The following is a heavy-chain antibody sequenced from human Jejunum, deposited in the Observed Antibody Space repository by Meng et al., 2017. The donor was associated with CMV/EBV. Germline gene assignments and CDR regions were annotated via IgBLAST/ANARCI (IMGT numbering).Heavy chain of an antibody. CDR2: ISSASSHI. D-gene: IGHD2-2*01. Sequence: GFPFRPYSMTWVRPGPGKGLEWVSSISSASSHIYYADSVKGRFTISRDNAKTSLYLQMNSLRAEDTAVYYCARDAGGVVVPAAPDYWGQGTLVTVSS. V-gene: IGHV3-21*01. J-gene: IGHJ4*02. CDR1: GFPFRPYS. CDR3: ARDAGGVVVPAAPDY.